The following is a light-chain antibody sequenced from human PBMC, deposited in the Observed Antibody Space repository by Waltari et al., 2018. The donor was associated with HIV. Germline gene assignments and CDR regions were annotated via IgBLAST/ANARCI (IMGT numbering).Light chain of an antibody. CDR1: RRVVGGHNF. CDR2: DVS. CDR3: CSYTGSYTWV. V-gene: IGLV2-11*01. J-gene: IGLJ3*02. Sequence: HSALTPPRPVSGAPGQPLPISCTRTRRVVGGHNFVPGYQQHPGKAPKPVIYDVSKGPSGVPDRFSGSKSGNTASLTISGLQAEDEADYYCCSYTGSYTWVFGGGTELTVL.